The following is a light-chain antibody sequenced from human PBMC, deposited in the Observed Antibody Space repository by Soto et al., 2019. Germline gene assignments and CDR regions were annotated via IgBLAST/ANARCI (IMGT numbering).Light chain of an antibody. CDR1: SSDVGSYNY. J-gene: IGLJ1*01. CDR2: GVN. CDR3: NSYTTSSTYV. Sequence: QSVLAQPASVSGSPGQWITISCTGTSSDVGSYNYVSWYQQRPGKAPQLIIYGVNNRPSGVSNRFSGSKSDNTASLTISGLLAEDEADYYCNSYTTSSTYVFGIGTKVTVL. V-gene: IGLV2-14*01.